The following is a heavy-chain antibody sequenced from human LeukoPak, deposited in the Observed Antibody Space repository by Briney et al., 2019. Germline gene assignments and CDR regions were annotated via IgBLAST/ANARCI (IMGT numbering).Heavy chain of an antibody. D-gene: IGHD6-19*01. V-gene: IGHV4-59*01. CDR2: IYYSGST. CDR1: GGSISSYY. J-gene: IGHJ5*02. CDR3: ARDVAVAKHGNWFDP. Sequence: PPETLSLTCTVSGGSISSYYWSWIRQPPGKGLEWIGYIYYSGSTNYNPSLKSRVTISVDTSKNQFSLKLSSVTAADTAVYYCARDVAVAKHGNWFDPWGQGTLVTVSS.